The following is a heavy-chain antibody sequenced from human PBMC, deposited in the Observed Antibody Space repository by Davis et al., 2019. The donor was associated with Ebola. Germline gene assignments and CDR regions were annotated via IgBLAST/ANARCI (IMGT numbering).Heavy chain of an antibody. J-gene: IGHJ6*02. CDR2: IYSGGST. D-gene: IGHD4-17*01. CDR3: ARTPTVTREDYYYYYGMDV. V-gene: IGHV3-53*01. Sequence: GESLKISCAASGFTVSSNYMSWVRQAPGKGLEWVSVIYSGGSTYYADSVKGRFTISRDNAKNSLYLQMNSLRAEDTAVYYCARTPTVTREDYYYYYGMDVWGQGTTVTVSS. CDR1: GFTVSSNY.